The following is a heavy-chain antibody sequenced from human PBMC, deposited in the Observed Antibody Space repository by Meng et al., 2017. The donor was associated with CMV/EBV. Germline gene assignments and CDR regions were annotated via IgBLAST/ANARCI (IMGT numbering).Heavy chain of an antibody. J-gene: IGHJ5*02. Sequence: SVKVSCKASGGTFSSYTISWVRQAPGQGLEWMGRIIPILGIANYAQKFQGRVTITADKSTSTAYMELSSLRSEDTAVYYCTSRYFSSSWYWFDPWGQGTLVTVSS. V-gene: IGHV1-69*02. D-gene: IGHD6-13*01. CDR3: TSRYFSSSWYWFDP. CDR2: IIPILGIA. CDR1: GGTFSSYT.